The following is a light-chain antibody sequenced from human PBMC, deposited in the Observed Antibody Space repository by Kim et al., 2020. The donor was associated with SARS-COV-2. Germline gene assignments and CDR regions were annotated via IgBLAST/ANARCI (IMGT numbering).Light chain of an antibody. CDR2: DAS. J-gene: IGKJ2*01. V-gene: IGKV1-33*01. Sequence: DIQMTQSPSSLSASVGDRVTITCQASQDISKYLSWYQQKPGKAPKLLIYDASNLETGVSSRFSGSGSGTDFTFNINSLQPGDIATYYCQEYADPPPHTFGQGTKLEI. CDR3: QEYADPPPHT. CDR1: QDISKY.